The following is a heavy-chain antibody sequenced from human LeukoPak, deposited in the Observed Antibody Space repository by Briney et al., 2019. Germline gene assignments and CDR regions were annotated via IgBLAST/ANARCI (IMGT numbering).Heavy chain of an antibody. CDR1: GFTFSSYG. Sequence: PGGSLRLSCAASGFTFSSYGMHWVRQAPGKGLEWVAVIWYDGSNKYYADSVKGRFTISRDNAKNSLYLQMNSLRVEDTAVYYCARDGDRSRGDTFDIWGQGTMVTVSS. CDR3: ARDGDRSRGDTFDI. J-gene: IGHJ3*02. D-gene: IGHD3-10*01. CDR2: IWYDGSNK. V-gene: IGHV3-33*01.